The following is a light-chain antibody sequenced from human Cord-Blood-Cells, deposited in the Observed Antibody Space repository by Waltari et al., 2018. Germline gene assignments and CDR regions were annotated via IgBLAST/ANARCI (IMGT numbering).Light chain of an antibody. CDR1: SSDVGGYNY. Sequence: QSALTQHPSASGSPGQSVTISCTGTSSDVGGYNYVSWYQQHPGKAPNLMIYEVSKRPSGVPARCSGSKSGNPASLTVSGLQAEDEADYYCSSYAGSNNLVFGGGTKLTVL. J-gene: IGLJ2*01. CDR2: EVS. V-gene: IGLV2-8*01. CDR3: SSYAGSNNLV.